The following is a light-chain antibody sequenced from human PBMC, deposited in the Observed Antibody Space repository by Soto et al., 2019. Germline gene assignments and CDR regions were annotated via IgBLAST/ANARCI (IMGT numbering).Light chain of an antibody. V-gene: IGKV3-15*01. CDR1: QSVSSN. J-gene: IGKJ5*01. CDR2: GAS. Sequence: EIVMTQSPATLSVSPGERATLSCRASQSVSSNLAWYQQKHGQAPRLLIYGASTRATGIPARFSGSGSGTEFTLTISSLQSEDFVVYYCQQYDNWPPITFGQGTRLGIK. CDR3: QQYDNWPPIT.